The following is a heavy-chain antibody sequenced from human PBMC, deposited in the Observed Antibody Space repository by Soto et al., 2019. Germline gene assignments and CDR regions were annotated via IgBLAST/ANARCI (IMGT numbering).Heavy chain of an antibody. Sequence: QVQLQESGPGLVKPSETLSLTCTVSGGSISSYYWSWIRQPPGKGLEWIGYIYYSVSTNYNPSLKSRVTISVDTSKNQFSLKLSSVTAADTAVYYCARDRPPGYWGQGTLVTVSS. CDR3: ARDRPPGY. CDR1: GGSISSYY. V-gene: IGHV4-59*01. J-gene: IGHJ4*02. D-gene: IGHD7-27*01. CDR2: IYYSVST.